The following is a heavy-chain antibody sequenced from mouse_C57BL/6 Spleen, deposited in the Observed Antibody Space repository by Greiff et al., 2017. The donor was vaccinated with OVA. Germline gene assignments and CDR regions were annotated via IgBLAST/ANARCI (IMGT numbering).Heavy chain of an antibody. CDR1: GYTFTSYW. D-gene: IGHD3-3*01. J-gene: IGHJ3*01. CDR3: ARWGREETWFAY. V-gene: IGHV1-55*01. Sequence: QVQLKQPGAELVKPGASVKMSCKASGYTFTSYWITWVKQRPGQGLEWIGDIYPGSGSTNYNEKFKGKGTMTVYTSSSTAYMQLSSLTSEDSAVYYCARWGREETWFAYWGQGTLVTVSA. CDR2: IYPGSGST.